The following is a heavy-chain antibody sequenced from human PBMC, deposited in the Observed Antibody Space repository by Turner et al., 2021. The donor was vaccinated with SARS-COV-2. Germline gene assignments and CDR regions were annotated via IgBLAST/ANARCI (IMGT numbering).Heavy chain of an antibody. D-gene: IGHD6-6*01. CDR2: IYNIGST. Sequence: QVQLQESRPGLVKPSETLSLTCTVSGGSISSYYWSWIRQPAGKGLEWIGRIYNIGSTNYTPSIKSRVTMSVDTSKNQFSLKLSSVTAADTAVYYCARDRVQLGPVGMDVWGQGTTVTVSS. CDR3: ARDRVQLGPVGMDV. J-gene: IGHJ6*02. CDR1: GGSISSYY. V-gene: IGHV4-4*07.